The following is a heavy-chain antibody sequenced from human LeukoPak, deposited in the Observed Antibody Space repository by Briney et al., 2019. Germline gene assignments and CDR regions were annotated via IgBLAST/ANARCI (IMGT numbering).Heavy chain of an antibody. Sequence: ASVKVSCKASGYTFTSYYLHWVRQAPGQGLEWMGIINPSGGSTTYAQQFQGRVTLTRDTSTNTVYMELSSLRSEDTAVYYCAKDGGPSSSGSQFFNYWGQGALVTVSS. J-gene: IGHJ4*02. CDR2: INPSGGST. CDR1: GYTFTSYY. CDR3: AKDGGPSSSGSQFFNY. V-gene: IGHV1-46*01. D-gene: IGHD1-26*01.